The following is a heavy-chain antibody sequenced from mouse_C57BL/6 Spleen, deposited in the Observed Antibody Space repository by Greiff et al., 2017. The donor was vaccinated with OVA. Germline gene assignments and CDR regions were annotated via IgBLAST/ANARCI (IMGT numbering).Heavy chain of an antibody. J-gene: IGHJ2*01. Sequence: EVQLQESGPELVKPGASVKISCKASGYSFTGYYMNWVKQSPEKSLEWIGEINPSTGGTTYNQKFKAKATLTVDKSSSTAYMQLKSLTSEDSAVYYCARSGGYEDFDYWGQGTTLTVSS. CDR3: ARSGGYEDFDY. CDR1: GYSFTGYY. D-gene: IGHD2-3*01. CDR2: INPSTGGT. V-gene: IGHV1-42*01.